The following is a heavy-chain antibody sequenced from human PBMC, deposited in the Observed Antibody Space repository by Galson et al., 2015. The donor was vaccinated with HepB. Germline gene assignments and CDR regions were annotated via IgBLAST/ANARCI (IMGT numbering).Heavy chain of an antibody. D-gene: IGHD2-2*02. CDR3: ARGDIVVVPAAIC. J-gene: IGHJ4*02. V-gene: IGHV5-10-1*01. Sequence: QSGAEVKKPGESLKISCKGSGYSFTSYWIGWVRQMPGKGLEWMGMIDPSDSYTNYSPSFQGHVTISADKSISTAYLQWSSLKASDTAMYYCARGDIVVVPAAICWGQGTLVTVSS. CDR1: GYSFTSYW. CDR2: IDPSDSYT.